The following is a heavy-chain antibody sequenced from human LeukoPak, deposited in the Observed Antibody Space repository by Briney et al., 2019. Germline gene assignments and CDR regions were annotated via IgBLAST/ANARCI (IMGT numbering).Heavy chain of an antibody. CDR2: ISGSGGST. CDR1: GFSFSTYA. CDR3: AKSNSGWYNFDY. J-gene: IGHJ4*02. D-gene: IGHD6-19*01. V-gene: IGHV3-23*01. Sequence: GGSLRLSCAASGFSFSTYAMSWVRQAPGKGLEWVSAISGSGGSTYYAGSVKGRFTISRDNSKNTLYLQMNSLRAEETAVYYCAKSNSGWYNFDYWGQGTQVTVSS.